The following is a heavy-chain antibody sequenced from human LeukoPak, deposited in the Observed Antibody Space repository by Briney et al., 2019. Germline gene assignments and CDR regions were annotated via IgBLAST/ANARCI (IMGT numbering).Heavy chain of an antibody. Sequence: PSETLSLTCSVSGDSIIGYYWGWIRQPPGKGLEWIGNIYYTGNTYYNSSLKSRVTISLDTSKNQFSLKLSSVTAADAAVYYCARHSKGRYCSSTSCYRGYYMDVWGKGTTVTISS. CDR3: ARHSKGRYCSSTSCYRGYYMDV. J-gene: IGHJ6*03. CDR1: GDSIIGYY. CDR2: IYYTGNT. D-gene: IGHD2-2*01. V-gene: IGHV4-39*01.